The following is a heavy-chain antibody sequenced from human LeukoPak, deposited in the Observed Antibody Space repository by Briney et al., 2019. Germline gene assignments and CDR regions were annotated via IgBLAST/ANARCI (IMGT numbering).Heavy chain of an antibody. CDR3: ARDNVDTAMVTDSNWFDP. J-gene: IGHJ5*02. CDR1: GFTFSSYA. CDR2: ISYDGSNK. V-gene: IGHV3-30-3*01. Sequence: GRSLRLSCAASGFTFSSYAMHWVRQAPGKGLEWVAVISYDGSNKYYADSVKGRFTISRDNSKNTLYLQMNSLRAEDTAVYYCARDNVDTAMVTDSNWFDPWGQGTLVTVSS. D-gene: IGHD5-18*01.